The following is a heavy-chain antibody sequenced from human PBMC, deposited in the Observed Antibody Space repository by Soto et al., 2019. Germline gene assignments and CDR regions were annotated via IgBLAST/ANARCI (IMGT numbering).Heavy chain of an antibody. CDR1: GGSISSGGYY. J-gene: IGHJ3*02. Sequence: QVQLQESGPGLVKPSQTLSLTCTVSGGSISSGGYYWSWIRQHPGKGLEWIGYIYYSGSTYYNPCLKSRVNISVXRSXNXFSLKLSSVTAADTAVYYCARAYDSSGYRNHDAFDIWGQGTMVTVSS. CDR2: IYYSGST. V-gene: IGHV4-31*03. CDR3: ARAYDSSGYRNHDAFDI. D-gene: IGHD3-22*01.